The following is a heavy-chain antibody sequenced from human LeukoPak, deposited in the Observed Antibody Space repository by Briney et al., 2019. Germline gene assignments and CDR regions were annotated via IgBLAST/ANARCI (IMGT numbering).Heavy chain of an antibody. CDR1: GVSISGNY. CDR3: ARHESDYGGNFDY. CDR2: IYYSGST. J-gene: IGHJ4*02. D-gene: IGHD4-23*01. V-gene: IGHV4-39*01. Sequence: SETLSLTCTVSGVSISGNYWSWIRQSPDKGLEWIGSIYYSGSTYYNPSLKSRVTISVDTSKNQFSLKLSSVTAADTAVYYCARHESDYGGNFDYWGQGTLVTVSS.